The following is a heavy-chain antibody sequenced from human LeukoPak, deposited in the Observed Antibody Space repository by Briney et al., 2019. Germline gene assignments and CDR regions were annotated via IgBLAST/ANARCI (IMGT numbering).Heavy chain of an antibody. CDR3: ARFGLGKHIEVAGIPFDI. V-gene: IGHV1-18*01. CDR2: ISAYNGNT. J-gene: IGHJ3*02. CDR1: GGTFSSYA. D-gene: IGHD6-19*01. Sequence: ASVKVSCKASGGTFSSYAISWLRQAPGQGLEWMGWISAYNGNTNYAQKLQGRVTMTTDTSTSTAYMELRSLRSDDTAVYYCARFGLGKHIEVAGIPFDIWGQGTMVTVSS.